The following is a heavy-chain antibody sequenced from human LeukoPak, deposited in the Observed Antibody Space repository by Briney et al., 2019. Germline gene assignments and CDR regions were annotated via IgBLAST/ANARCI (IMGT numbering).Heavy chain of an antibody. D-gene: IGHD3-22*01. CDR1: GFTFSGYA. CDR2: ISYDGSNK. CDR3: ARDLYDSSGYYYVGAFDY. V-gene: IGHV3-30-3*01. J-gene: IGHJ4*02. Sequence: GGSLRLSCAASGFTFSGYAMHWVRQAPGKGLEWVAVISYDGSNKYYADSVKGRFTISRDNSKNTLYLQMNSLRAEDTAVYYCARDLYDSSGYYYVGAFDYWGQGTLVTVSS.